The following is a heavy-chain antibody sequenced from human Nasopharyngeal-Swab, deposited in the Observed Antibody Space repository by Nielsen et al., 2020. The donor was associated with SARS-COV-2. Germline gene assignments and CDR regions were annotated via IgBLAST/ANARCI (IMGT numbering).Heavy chain of an antibody. CDR3: AKDPWDSSGYYGPFDY. D-gene: IGHD3-22*01. CDR2: ISYDGSNK. CDR1: GFTFSSYG. V-gene: IGHV3-30*18. Sequence: GGSLRLSCAASGFTFSSYGMHWVRQAPGKGLEWVAVISYDGSNKYYADFVKGRFTISRDNSKNTLYLQMNSLRAEDTAVYYCAKDPWDSSGYYGPFDYWGQGTLATVSS. J-gene: IGHJ4*02.